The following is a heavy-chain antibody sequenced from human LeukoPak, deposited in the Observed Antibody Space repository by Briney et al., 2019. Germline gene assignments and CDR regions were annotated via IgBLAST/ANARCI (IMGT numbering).Heavy chain of an antibody. V-gene: IGHV1-2*02. CDR3: ARVRDTASDY. CDR1: GYMVSDYY. J-gene: IGHJ4*02. CDR2: LRGDTGDT. Sequence: ASVTVSCKTSGYMVSDYYMHWVRQAAGQGLEWMGWLRGDTGDTDSPQKFKGRVTMTRDTATNTAYMQLSRLTYDDTAIYFCARVRDTASDYWRQGTLVTVSS.